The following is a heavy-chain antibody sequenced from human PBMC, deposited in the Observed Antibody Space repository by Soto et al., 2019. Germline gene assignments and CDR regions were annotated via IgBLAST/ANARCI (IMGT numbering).Heavy chain of an antibody. D-gene: IGHD3-9*01. CDR2: IYYSGST. J-gene: IGHJ6*02. Sequence: NPSETLSLTCTVSVGSVSSGSYYWSWIRQPPGKGLEWIGYIYYSGSTNYNPSLKSRVTISVDTSKNQFSLKLSSVTAADTAVYYCARDWAGYDILTGSLYYYGMDVWGQGTTVTVSS. CDR3: ARDWAGYDILTGSLYYYGMDV. V-gene: IGHV4-61*01. CDR1: VGSVSSGSYY.